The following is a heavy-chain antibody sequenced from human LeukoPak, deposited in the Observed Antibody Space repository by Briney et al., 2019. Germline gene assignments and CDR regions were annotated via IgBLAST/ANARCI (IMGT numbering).Heavy chain of an antibody. D-gene: IGHD6-6*01. V-gene: IGHV3-30*18. J-gene: IGHJ5*02. CDR1: GFTFSSYG. CDR2: ISYDGSNK. CDR3: AKEGIAARGWFDP. Sequence: GGSLRLSCAASGFTFSSYGMHWVRQAPGKGLEGVAVISYDGSNKYYADSVKGRFTISRDNSKNTLYLQMNSLRAEDTAVYYCAKEGIAARGWFDPWGQGTQVTVSS.